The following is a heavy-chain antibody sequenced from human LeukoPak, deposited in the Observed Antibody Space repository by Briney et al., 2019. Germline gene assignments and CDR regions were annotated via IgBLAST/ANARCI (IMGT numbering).Heavy chain of an antibody. Sequence: GGSLRLSCAASGFTFSNYWMSWVRQAPRKGGEGVANINQGGSDKSYVDSVKGRFTISRDNAKNSLYLEMNSLRVEDTAMYYCARTSRSSSIDDWGQGTLVTVSS. CDR1: GFTFSNYW. CDR2: INQGGSDK. V-gene: IGHV3-7*01. CDR3: ARTSRSSSIDD. D-gene: IGHD2-15*01. J-gene: IGHJ4*02.